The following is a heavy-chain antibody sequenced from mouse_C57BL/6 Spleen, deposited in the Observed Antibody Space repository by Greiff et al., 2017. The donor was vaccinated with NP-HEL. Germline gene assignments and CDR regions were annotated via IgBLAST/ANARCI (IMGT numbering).Heavy chain of an antibody. J-gene: IGHJ2*01. D-gene: IGHD1-1*01. CDR2: INPNNGGT. CDR1: GYTFTDYY. CDR3: ARYYDGGDY. V-gene: IGHV1-26*01. Sequence: EVQLQQSGPELVKPGASVKISCKASGYTFTDYYMNWVKQSHGKSLEWIGDINPNNGGTSYNQKFKGKATLTVDKSSSTAYMELRSLTSEDSAVYYCARYYDGGDYWGQGTTLTVSS.